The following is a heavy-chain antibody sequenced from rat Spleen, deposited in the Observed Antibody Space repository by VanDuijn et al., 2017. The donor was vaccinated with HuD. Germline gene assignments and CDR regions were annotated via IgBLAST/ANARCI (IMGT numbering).Heavy chain of an antibody. J-gene: IGHJ2*01. Sequence: EVQLVESDGGLVQPGRSLKLSCVASGFTFSNYWMTWIRQAPGKGLEWVASITNTGSRTYYPDSVKGRFTISRDDAKSTLYLQVDSLRSEDTAIYYCARPTTGIPFNYWGQGVMVTVSS. V-gene: IGHV5-31*01. CDR1: GFTFSNYW. D-gene: IGHD1-9*01. CDR2: ITNTGSRT. CDR3: ARPTTGIPFNY.